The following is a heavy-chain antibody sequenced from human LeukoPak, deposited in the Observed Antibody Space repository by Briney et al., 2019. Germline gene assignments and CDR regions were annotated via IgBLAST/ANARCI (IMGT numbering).Heavy chain of an antibody. CDR3: ARGRSVYYYDSSDFVY. Sequence: GGSLRLSCAASGFTFSDHYMDWVRQAPEKGLEWVGRTRNKANSYTTEYAASVKGRFTISRDDSKNSLYLQMNSLKTEDTAVYYCARGRSVYYYDSSDFVYWGQGTLVTVSS. J-gene: IGHJ4*02. D-gene: IGHD3-22*01. CDR1: GFTFSDHY. V-gene: IGHV3-72*01. CDR2: TRNKANSYTT.